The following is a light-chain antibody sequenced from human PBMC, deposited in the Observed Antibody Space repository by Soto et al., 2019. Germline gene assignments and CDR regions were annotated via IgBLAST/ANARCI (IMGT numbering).Light chain of an antibody. CDR1: QSISDT. Sequence: EIVMTPSPVTLSVSPGGRANLSFRASQSISDTLAWYQQKPGQAPRLLIHGASTRAPGFPARFSGSGSGTDFTLTISSLQSEDFAVYYCQQYHNLWKFGQGTKVDIK. J-gene: IGKJ1*01. CDR2: GAS. CDR3: QQYHNLWK. V-gene: IGKV3-15*01.